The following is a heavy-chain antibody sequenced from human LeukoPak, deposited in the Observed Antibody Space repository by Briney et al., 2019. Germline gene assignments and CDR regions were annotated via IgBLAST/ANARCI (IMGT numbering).Heavy chain of an antibody. CDR2: FDPEDGET. CDR1: GYTLTELS. J-gene: IGHJ6*03. V-gene: IGHV1-24*01. CDR3: AREVREYYDFWSGSNYYYYMDV. Sequence: AASVKVSCKVSGYTLTELSIHWVRQAPGKGLEWMGGFDPEDGETIYAQKFQGRVTMTEDTSTDTAYMELSSLRSEDTAVYYCAREVREYYDFWSGSNYYYYMDVWGKGTTVTVSS. D-gene: IGHD3-3*01.